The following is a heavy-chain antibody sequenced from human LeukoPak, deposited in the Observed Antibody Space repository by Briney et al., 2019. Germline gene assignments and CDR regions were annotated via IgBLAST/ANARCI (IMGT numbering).Heavy chain of an antibody. Sequence: KPSETLSLTCAVYGGSFSGYYWSWIRQPPGKGLEWIGEINHSGSTNYNPSLKSRVTISADTSKNQFSLNLSSVTAADTAVYYCASRKLGNDYWGQGTLVTVSS. CDR3: ASRKLGNDY. D-gene: IGHD7-27*01. CDR1: GGSFSGYY. V-gene: IGHV4-34*01. J-gene: IGHJ4*02. CDR2: INHSGST.